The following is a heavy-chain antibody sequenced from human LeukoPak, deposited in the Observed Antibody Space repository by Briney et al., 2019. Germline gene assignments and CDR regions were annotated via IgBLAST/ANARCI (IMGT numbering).Heavy chain of an antibody. J-gene: IGHJ4*02. D-gene: IGHD6-13*01. V-gene: IGHV5-51*01. CDR3: ARLGQQLVRVFDY. CDR1: GYSFTSYW. Sequence: GESLQISFKGSGYSFTSYWIGWVRPMPGKGLEWMGIIYPGDSDTRYSPSFQGQVTISADKSISTAYLQWSSLKASDTAMYYCARLGQQLVRVFDYWGQGTLVTVSS. CDR2: IYPGDSDT.